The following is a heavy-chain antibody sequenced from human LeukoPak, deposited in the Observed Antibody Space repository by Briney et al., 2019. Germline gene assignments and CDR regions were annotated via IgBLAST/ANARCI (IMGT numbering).Heavy chain of an antibody. V-gene: IGHV7-4-1*02. CDR1: GYTFTSYA. D-gene: IGHD6-19*01. CDR3: ARAPYRYSSGWYPEGTIDY. J-gene: IGHJ4*02. CDR2: INTNTGNP. Sequence: GASVKVSCKASGYTFTSYAMNWVRQAPGQGLEWMGWINTNTGNPTYAQGFTGPFVFSLDTSVSTAYLQISSLKAEDTAVYYCARAPYRYSSGWYPEGTIDYWGQGALVTVSS.